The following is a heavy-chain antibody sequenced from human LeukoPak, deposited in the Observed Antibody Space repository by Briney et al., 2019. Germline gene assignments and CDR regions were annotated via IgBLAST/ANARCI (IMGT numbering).Heavy chain of an antibody. D-gene: IGHD3-10*02. CDR1: GFTFSSYG. J-gene: IGHJ6*03. Sequence: GGSLRLSCAASGFTFSSYGMHWVRQAPGKGLEWVAVISYDGSNKYYADSVKGRFTISRDNSKNTLYLQMNSLRAEDTAVYYCARRSVRYYYYMDVWGKGTTVTASS. V-gene: IGHV3-30*03. CDR3: ARRSVRYYYYMDV. CDR2: ISYDGSNK.